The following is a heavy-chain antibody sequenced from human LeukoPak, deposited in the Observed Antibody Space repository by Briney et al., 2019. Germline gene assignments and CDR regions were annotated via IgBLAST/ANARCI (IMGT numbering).Heavy chain of an antibody. J-gene: IGHJ4*02. D-gene: IGHD3-22*01. Sequence: GSSVKVSCKASGGTFSSYAISWVRQAPGQGLEWMGGIIPIFGTANYAQKFQGRVTITADESTSTAYMELSSLRSEDTAVYYCARGGYYYDSSGYYSRYWGQGTLVTASS. CDR3: ARGGYYYDSSGYYSRY. CDR2: IIPIFGTA. V-gene: IGHV1-69*01. CDR1: GGTFSSYA.